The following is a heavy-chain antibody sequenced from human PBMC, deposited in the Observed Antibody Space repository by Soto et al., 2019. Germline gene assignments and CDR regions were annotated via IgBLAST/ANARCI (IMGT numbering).Heavy chain of an antibody. J-gene: IGHJ5*02. CDR2: TYYRSKWYN. Sequence: QSQTLSLTCAISGDSVSSNSAAWNWIRQSPSRGLEWLGRTYYRSKWYNDYAVSVKSRITINPDTSKNQFSLQLNSVTPEDTAVYYCARDTNSRSYTPWHSWFDPWGQGTLVTVSS. D-gene: IGHD1-26*01. V-gene: IGHV6-1*01. CDR3: ARDTNSRSYTPWHSWFDP. CDR1: GDSVSSNSAA.